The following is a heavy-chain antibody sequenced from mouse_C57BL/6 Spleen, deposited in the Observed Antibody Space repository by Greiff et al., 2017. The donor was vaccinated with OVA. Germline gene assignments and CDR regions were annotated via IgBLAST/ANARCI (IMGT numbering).Heavy chain of an antibody. CDR1: GFTFSDAW. Sequence: EVNLVESGGGLVQPGGSMKLSCAASGFTFSDAWMNWVRQSPEKGLEWVAEISNTANNPASYYDYSVKGRFTISRDTSTSHVYLQMNSLRAEDTGIYYCTDASSYGFFLWGQGTLVTVSA. CDR2: ISNTANNPAS. D-gene: IGHD1-1*01. J-gene: IGHJ3*01. V-gene: IGHV6-6*01. CDR3: TDASSYGFFL.